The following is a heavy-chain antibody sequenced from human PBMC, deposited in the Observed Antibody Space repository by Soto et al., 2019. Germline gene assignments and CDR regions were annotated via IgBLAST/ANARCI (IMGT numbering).Heavy chain of an antibody. CDR1: GGSISSYY. V-gene: IGHV4-59*01. Sequence: PSETLSLTCTVSGGSISSYYWSWIRQPPGKGLEWIGYIYYSGSTNYNPSLKSRVTISVDTSKNQFSLKLSSVTAADTAVYYCAREGGSSLVYRYFDYWGQGTLVTVSS. J-gene: IGHJ4*02. D-gene: IGHD6-6*01. CDR3: AREGGSSLVYRYFDY. CDR2: IYYSGST.